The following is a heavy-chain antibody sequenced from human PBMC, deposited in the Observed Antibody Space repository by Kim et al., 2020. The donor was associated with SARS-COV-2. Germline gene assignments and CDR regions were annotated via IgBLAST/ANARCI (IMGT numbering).Heavy chain of an antibody. V-gene: IGHV4-34*01. CDR3: ARAGVAAAKGELYYYYYYGMDV. CDR1: GGSFSGYY. CDR2: INHSGST. Sequence: SETLSLTCAVYGGSFSGYYWSWIRQPPGKGLEWIGEINHSGSTNYNPSLKSRVTISVDTSKNQFSLKLSSVTAADTAVYYCARAGVAAAKGELYYYYYYGMDVWGQGTTVTVSS. D-gene: IGHD6-13*01. J-gene: IGHJ6*02.